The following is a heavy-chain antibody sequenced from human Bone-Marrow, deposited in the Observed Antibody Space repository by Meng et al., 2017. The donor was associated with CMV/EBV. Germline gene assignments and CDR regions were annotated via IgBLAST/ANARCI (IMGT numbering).Heavy chain of an antibody. V-gene: IGHV3-9*01. J-gene: IGHJ4*01. Sequence: GGSLRLSCVASGFSLDDYAMHWVRQAPGKGLEWVSGISWDSSDIGYADFVKGRFTIARDNAKNSLYLQMNSLGTEDTALYYCARYGDPFDLWGHGTLVTVSS. CDR1: GFSLDDYA. CDR3: ARYGDPFDL. CDR2: ISWDSSDI. D-gene: IGHD2-21*02.